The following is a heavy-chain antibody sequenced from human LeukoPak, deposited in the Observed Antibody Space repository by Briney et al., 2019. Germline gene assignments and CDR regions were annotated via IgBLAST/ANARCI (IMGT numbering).Heavy chain of an antibody. V-gene: IGHV3-21*01. Sequence: GGSLRLSCAASGFTFSSYSMNWVRQAPRKGLEWVSSISSSSSYIYYADSVKGRFTISRDNTKNSLYLQMNSLRAEDTAVYYCARDAPSGFFYWGQGTLVTVSS. CDR2: ISSSSSYI. CDR3: ARDAPSGFFY. D-gene: IGHD6-19*01. J-gene: IGHJ4*02. CDR1: GFTFSSYS.